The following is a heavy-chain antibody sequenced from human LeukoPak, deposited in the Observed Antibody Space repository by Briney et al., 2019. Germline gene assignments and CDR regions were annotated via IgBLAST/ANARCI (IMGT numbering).Heavy chain of an antibody. D-gene: IGHD3-3*01. CDR2: IRYDGSNK. CDR3: AKDPQYYDFWSGYFADRRFDP. Sequence: GGSLRLSCAASGFTFSSYGMHWVRQAPGKGLEWVAFIRYDGSNKYYADSVKGRFTISRDNSKNTPYLQMNSLRAEDTAVYYCAKDPQYYDFWSGYFADRRFDPWGQGTLVTVSS. CDR1: GFTFSSYG. J-gene: IGHJ5*02. V-gene: IGHV3-30*02.